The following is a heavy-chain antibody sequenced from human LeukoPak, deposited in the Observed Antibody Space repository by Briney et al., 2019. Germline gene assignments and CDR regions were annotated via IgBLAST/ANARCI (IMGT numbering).Heavy chain of an antibody. V-gene: IGHV3-30*18. Sequence: PGRSLRLSCAASGFTFSSYGMHWVRQAPGKGLEWVAVISYDGSNKYYADSVKGRFTISRDNAKNSLYLQMNSLRAEDTALYYCAKDIPKVAVAGILDYWGQGTLVTVSS. CDR1: GFTFSSYG. CDR3: AKDIPKVAVAGILDY. J-gene: IGHJ4*02. D-gene: IGHD6-19*01. CDR2: ISYDGSNK.